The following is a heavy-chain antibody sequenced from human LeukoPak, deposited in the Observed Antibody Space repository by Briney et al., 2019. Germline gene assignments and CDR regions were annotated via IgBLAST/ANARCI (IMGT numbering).Heavy chain of an antibody. D-gene: IGHD2-2*01. CDR2: ISAYNGNT. Sequence: ASVKVSCKASGYTFTSYGISWVRQAPGQGLEWMGWISAYNGNTNYAQKLQGRVTMTTDTSTSTAYMELRSLRSDDTAVYYCARVGDDIVVVPAATEDYHYYYGMDVWGKGTTVTVSS. CDR1: GYTFTSYG. J-gene: IGHJ6*04. V-gene: IGHV1-18*04. CDR3: ARVGDDIVVVPAATEDYHYYYGMDV.